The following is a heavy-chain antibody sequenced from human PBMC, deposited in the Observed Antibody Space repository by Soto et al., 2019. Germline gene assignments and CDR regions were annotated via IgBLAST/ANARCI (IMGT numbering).Heavy chain of an antibody. CDR3: ARGPYSRSSHENWFDP. CDR1: GYTFTSYG. V-gene: IGHV1-18*01. Sequence: QVQLVQSGAEVKKPGASVKVSCKASGYTFTSYGISWVRQAPGQGLEWMGWISAYNGNTNYAQKLQGRVTMTTDTSTSTAYVELRSLSSEDTAVYYCARGPYSRSSHENWFDPWGKGTLVTVSS. CDR2: ISAYNGNT. D-gene: IGHD6-6*01. J-gene: IGHJ5*02.